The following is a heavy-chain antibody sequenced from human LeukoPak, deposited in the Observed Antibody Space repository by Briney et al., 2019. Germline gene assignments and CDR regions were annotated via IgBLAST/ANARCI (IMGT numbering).Heavy chain of an antibody. D-gene: IGHD1-20*01. Sequence: PGGSLRLSCAASGFTFNTYAMSWVRQAPGKGLGWVSGITSGANTYYADSVKGRFTISRDNSKNTVYLQMNSLRAEDTAVYYCAKELRSISATTGFDYWGQGTLVTVSS. J-gene: IGHJ4*02. V-gene: IGHV3-23*01. CDR2: ITSGANT. CDR3: AKELRSISATTGFDY. CDR1: GFTFNTYA.